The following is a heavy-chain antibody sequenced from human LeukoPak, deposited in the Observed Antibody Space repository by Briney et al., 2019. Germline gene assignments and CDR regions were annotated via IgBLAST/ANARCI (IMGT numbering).Heavy chain of an antibody. J-gene: IGHJ4*02. Sequence: KSSEALSLTCAVYGGSFSGYYWSWIRQPPGKGLEWIGEINHSGSTNYNPSLKSRVTISVDTSKNQFSLKLSSVTAADTAVYYCAREWGQWLVRGPFDYWGQGTLVTVSS. CDR3: AREWGQWLVRGPFDY. D-gene: IGHD6-19*01. CDR2: INHSGST. CDR1: GGSFSGYY. V-gene: IGHV4-34*01.